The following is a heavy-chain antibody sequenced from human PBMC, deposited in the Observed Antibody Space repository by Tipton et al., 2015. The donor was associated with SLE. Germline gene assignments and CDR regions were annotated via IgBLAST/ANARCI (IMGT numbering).Heavy chain of an antibody. V-gene: IGHV3-23*01. J-gene: IGHJ4*02. CDR1: GFAFSFHT. CDR3: ARDAFGDSTVLLDH. CDR2: ATNSGGTN. Sequence: SLRLSCTASGFAFSFHTMTWVRQAPGKGLEWVSGATNSGGTNWYAESVKGRFTISKDKSKNTLYLHMNSLRPQHTAVYYCARDAFGDSTVLLDHWGQGTLVAVSS. D-gene: IGHD4-17*01.